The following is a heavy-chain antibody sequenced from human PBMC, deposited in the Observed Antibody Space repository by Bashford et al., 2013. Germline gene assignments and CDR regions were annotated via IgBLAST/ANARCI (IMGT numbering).Heavy chain of an antibody. CDR3: ARKKAPIYQEGLKY. CDR1: GYTFTNYA. Sequence: VASVKVSCKASGYTFTNYAIHWLRQAPGQRPEWMGWINAGTGTTKYSQHFQDRVTISRDTSASTAYMDLSGLKSEDTAVYYCARKKAPIYQEGLKYWGQGTLVTVSS. J-gene: IGHJ4*02. D-gene: IGHD2-21*01. CDR2: INAGTGTT. V-gene: IGHV1-3*01.